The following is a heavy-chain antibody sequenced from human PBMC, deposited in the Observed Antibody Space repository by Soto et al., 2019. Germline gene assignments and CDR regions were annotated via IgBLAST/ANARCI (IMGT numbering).Heavy chain of an antibody. Sequence: QVQLVQSGAEVKKPGASVKVSCKASGYTFTNYGISWVRQAPGQGLEWMGWISAYNGNTDYAQKLQGRVTMTTDISXXTAYMEQRSMRSDDTGAYYCASVGAYCVSTSCYDYWGHGTLVTVSS. CDR1: GYTFTNYG. J-gene: IGHJ4*01. V-gene: IGHV1-18*01. D-gene: IGHD2-2*01. CDR2: ISAYNGNT. CDR3: ASVGAYCVSTSCYDY.